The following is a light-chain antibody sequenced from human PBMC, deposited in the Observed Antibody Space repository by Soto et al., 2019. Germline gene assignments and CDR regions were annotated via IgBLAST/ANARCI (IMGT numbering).Light chain of an antibody. CDR1: QGISTY. CDR2: EAS. CDR3: QQSYSTPIT. J-gene: IGKJ5*01. V-gene: IGKV1-39*01. Sequence: DIQMTQSPSSLSASVGDRVTITCRASQGISTYLNWYQQKPGKAPKVLIYEASSLQSGVPSRFSGGGSGTDFTLTITSLQPEDFATYYCQQSYSTPITFGQGTRLE.